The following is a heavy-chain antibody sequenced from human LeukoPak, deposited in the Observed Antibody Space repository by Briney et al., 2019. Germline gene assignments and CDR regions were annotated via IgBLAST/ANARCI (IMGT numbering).Heavy chain of an antibody. CDR3: ARAGPFHYGDYADYFDY. J-gene: IGHJ4*02. D-gene: IGHD4-17*01. CDR2: IIPILGIA. CDR1: GGTFSSYT. V-gene: IGHV1-69*16. Sequence: SVKVSCKASGGTFSSYTISWVRQAPGQGLEWMGRIIPILGIANYAQKFQGRVTITTDESTSTAYMELSSLRSEDTAVYYCARAGPFHYGDYADYFDYWGQGTLVTVSS.